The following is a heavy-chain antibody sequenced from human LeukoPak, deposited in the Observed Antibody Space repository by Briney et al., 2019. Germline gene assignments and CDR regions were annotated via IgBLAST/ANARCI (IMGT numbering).Heavy chain of an antibody. J-gene: IGHJ3*02. CDR3: ARGVEGSQYYDSSGKGNALDI. CDR1: GFTFNTYS. CDR2: ISSSSSTI. V-gene: IGHV3-48*02. D-gene: IGHD3-22*01. Sequence: GGSLRLSCAASGFTFNTYSMNWVRQAPGKGLEWVSYISSSSSTIYYATSVWGRFTISRDNAKNSLYLQMNSLRDEDTAVYYCARGVEGSQYYDSSGKGNALDIWGQGTMVTVSS.